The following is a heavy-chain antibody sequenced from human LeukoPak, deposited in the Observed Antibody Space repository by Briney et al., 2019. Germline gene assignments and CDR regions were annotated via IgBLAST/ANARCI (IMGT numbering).Heavy chain of an antibody. J-gene: IGHJ4*02. CDR2: ISYDGSNK. Sequence: GGSLRRSCAASGFTFSSYGMHWVRQAPGKGLEWVAVISYDGSNKYYADSVKGRFTISRDNSKNTLYLQMNSLRAEDTAVYYCAKSDIIAAAGVDYWGQGTLVTVSS. CDR1: GFTFSSYG. CDR3: AKSDIIAAAGVDY. V-gene: IGHV3-30*18. D-gene: IGHD6-13*01.